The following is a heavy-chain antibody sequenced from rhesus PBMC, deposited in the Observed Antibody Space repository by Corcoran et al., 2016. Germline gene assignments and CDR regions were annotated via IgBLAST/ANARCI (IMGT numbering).Heavy chain of an antibody. CDR2: ISESGGTT. D-gene: IGHD6-31*01. CDR3: TMGSGWYEWGFDY. J-gene: IGHJ4*01. V-gene: IGHV3-100*02. Sequence: DVQLVESGGGLVKPGGSLRLSCVAFGFTFRSYEMHWVRQAPGKGREWFSVISESGGTTYYADSVKGRFTISRDNAKNSLFLQMNSLRAEDTAVYYCTMGSGWYEWGFDYWGQGVLVTVSS. CDR1: GFTFRSYE.